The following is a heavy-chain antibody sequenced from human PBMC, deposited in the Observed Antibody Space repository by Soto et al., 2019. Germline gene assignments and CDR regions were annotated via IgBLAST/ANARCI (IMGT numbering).Heavy chain of an antibody. J-gene: IGHJ6*02. V-gene: IGHV1-18*01. D-gene: IGHD5-18*01. CDR3: ATSIHVWLYAMDV. Sequence: QNQLLQSGAEARKPGASVKVSCTASGYTFSSYYITWVRQAPGQGPEWMGWISAYNGNTNYAREFQGRVTMTTDTSKSTAYMELRSLRSDDTAIYYCATSIHVWLYAMDVWGQGTTVTVSS. CDR2: ISAYNGNT. CDR1: GYTFSSYY.